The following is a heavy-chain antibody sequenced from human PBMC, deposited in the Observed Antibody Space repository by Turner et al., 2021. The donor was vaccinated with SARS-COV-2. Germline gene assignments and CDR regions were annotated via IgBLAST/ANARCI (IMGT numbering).Heavy chain of an antibody. Sequence: QVQLVESGGGVVQPGRSLRLSFAASGFTFSSYGMHWVRQAPGKGLEWVAVIWYDGSKKYYADSVKGRVTISRDNSKNTLYLQMNSLRAEDTAVYYCARDGGYSGYAYFDYWGQGTLVTVSS. CDR2: IWYDGSKK. D-gene: IGHD5-12*01. CDR3: ARDGGYSGYAYFDY. CDR1: GFTFSSYG. V-gene: IGHV3-33*01. J-gene: IGHJ4*02.